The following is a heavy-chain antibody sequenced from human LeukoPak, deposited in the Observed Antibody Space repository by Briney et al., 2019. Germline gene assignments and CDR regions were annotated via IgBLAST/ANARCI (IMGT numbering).Heavy chain of an antibody. V-gene: IGHV4-61*05. J-gene: IGHJ5*02. Sequence: SETLSLTCTVSGGSISSSSYYWGWIRQPPGKGLEWIGYIYYSGSTNYKSSLKSRVTISVDTSKNQFSLKLSSVTAADTAVYYCARLTGYSSESWFDPWGQGTLVTVSS. CDR2: IYYSGST. D-gene: IGHD3-9*01. CDR1: GGSISSSSYY. CDR3: ARLTGYSSESWFDP.